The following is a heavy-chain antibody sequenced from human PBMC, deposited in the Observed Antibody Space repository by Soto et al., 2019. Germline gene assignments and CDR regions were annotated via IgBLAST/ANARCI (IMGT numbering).Heavy chain of an antibody. V-gene: IGHV3-7*01. D-gene: IGHD4-17*01. Sequence: EVQLVESGGGLVQPGESLRLSCAASGFTLGSFWMSWVRQAPGTGLEWVANVNVDGTEQYYVDSVKGRFTISRDNAKNSLFLHVNTLRAEDTAVYFCARNPTVTPYFHHYMDVWGKGPTVNVAS. CDR2: VNVDGTEQ. CDR3: ARNPTVTPYFHHYMDV. J-gene: IGHJ6*03. CDR1: GFTLGSFW.